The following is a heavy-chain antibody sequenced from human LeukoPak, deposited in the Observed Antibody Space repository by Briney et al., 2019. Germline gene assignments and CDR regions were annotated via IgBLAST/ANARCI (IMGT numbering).Heavy chain of an antibody. Sequence: SQTLSLTCTVAGGSISSGTYYWSWIRKPAGKGLEWIGRIYNSGSTKYNPSLKSRVAMSVDTSKNQFSLKLSSVTAADTAVYYCARDTTVTKDAFDIWGQGTTVTVSS. V-gene: IGHV4-61*02. D-gene: IGHD4-17*01. CDR2: IYNSGST. CDR1: GGSISSGTYY. J-gene: IGHJ3*02. CDR3: ARDTTVTKDAFDI.